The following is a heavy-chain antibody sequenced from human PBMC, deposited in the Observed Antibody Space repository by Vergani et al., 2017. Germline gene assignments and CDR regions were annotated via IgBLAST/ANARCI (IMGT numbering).Heavy chain of an antibody. V-gene: IGHV1-69*13. Sequence: QVQLVQSGAEVKKPGSSVKVSCKASGGTFSSYAISWVRQAPGQGLEWMGRISPIFGTANYAQKFQGRVTITADESTSTAYMELSSLRSEDTAVYYCARSCSGGSCYLYDYYGMDVWGQGTMVTVSS. J-gene: IGHJ6*02. CDR3: ARSCSGGSCYLYDYYGMDV. CDR2: ISPIFGTA. CDR1: GGTFSSYA. D-gene: IGHD2-15*01.